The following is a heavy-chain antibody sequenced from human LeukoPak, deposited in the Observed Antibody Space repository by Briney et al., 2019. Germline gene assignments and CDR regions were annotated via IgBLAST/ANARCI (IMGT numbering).Heavy chain of an antibody. V-gene: IGHV4-39*07. J-gene: IGHJ5*02. D-gene: IGHD4-17*01. Sequence: PSETLSLTCSVSGDSISTSNSYWGWIRQPPGKGLEWIGEIYHSGSTNYNPSLKSRVTISVDKSKNQFSLKLSSVTAADTAVYYCARVSRIPTTVTTPGGNWFDPWGQGTLVTVSS. CDR2: IYHSGST. CDR3: ARVSRIPTTVTTPGGNWFDP. CDR1: GDSISTSNSY.